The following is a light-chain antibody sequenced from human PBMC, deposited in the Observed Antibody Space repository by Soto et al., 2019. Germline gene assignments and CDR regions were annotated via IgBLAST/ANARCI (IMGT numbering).Light chain of an antibody. CDR3: QQTYNSPST. CDR1: QPISSY. J-gene: IGKJ4*01. Sequence: DIQLTQSPSSLSASVGDRVTITCRASQPISSYLNWYQQKPGKPPKLLIYAASGLQTGVPSRFSGGRSGTDFTLTVSSVQPEDFATYFCQQTYNSPSTFGGGTKVEIK. CDR2: AAS. V-gene: IGKV1-39*01.